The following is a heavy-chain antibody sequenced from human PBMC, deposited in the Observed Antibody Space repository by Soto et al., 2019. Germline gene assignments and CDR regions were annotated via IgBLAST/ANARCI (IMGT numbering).Heavy chain of an antibody. CDR3: AKGDRNQPAVVDY. CDR1: GFTFSSYA. J-gene: IGHJ4*02. V-gene: IGHV3-23*01. D-gene: IGHD2-2*01. Sequence: EVQLLESGGGRIQPGGSLRLSCEAPGFTFSSYAMNWVRQVPGKGLQWVSGISGSGSSTYYSDSVRGRFTISRDNSRNTLYLQMTSLRVEDTALYYCAKGDRNQPAVVDYWGQGTRVTVSS. CDR2: ISGSGSST.